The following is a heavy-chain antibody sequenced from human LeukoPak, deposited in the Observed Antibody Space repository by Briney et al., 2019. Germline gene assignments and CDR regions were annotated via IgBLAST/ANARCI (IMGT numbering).Heavy chain of an antibody. Sequence: GGSLRLSCAASGFTFSSYAMSWVRQAPGKGLEWVSAISGSGGSTYYADSVKGRFTISRDNSKNTLYLQMNSLRAEDTAVYYCARNVERLLYFDYWGQGTLVTVSS. D-gene: IGHD1-1*01. CDR1: GFTFSSYA. V-gene: IGHV3-23*01. CDR3: ARNVERLLYFDY. J-gene: IGHJ4*02. CDR2: ISGSGGST.